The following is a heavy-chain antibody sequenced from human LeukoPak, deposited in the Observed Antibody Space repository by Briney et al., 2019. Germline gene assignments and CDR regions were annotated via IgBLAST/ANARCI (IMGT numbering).Heavy chain of an antibody. J-gene: IGHJ4*02. CDR1: GGSISSYY. CDR2: IYYSGST. CDR3: ARDHPPGDY. V-gene: IGHV4-59*01. Sequence: SETLSLTCTVSGGSISSYYWSWIRQPPGKGLEWIGYIYYSGSTNYNPSLKSRVTISVDTSKNQFSLKRSSVTAADTAVYYCARDHPPGDYWGQGTLVTVSS.